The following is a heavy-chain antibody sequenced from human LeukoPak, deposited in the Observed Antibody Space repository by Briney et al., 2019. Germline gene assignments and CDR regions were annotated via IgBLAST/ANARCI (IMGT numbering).Heavy chain of an antibody. Sequence: GGSLRLSCVASGFIFTNFFMSWVRQAPGKGLEWVASIKHGGSEKYYVDSVRGRFTISRDNSKNTLYLQMNSLRAEDTAVYYCARDHREGAARTQRLDYWGQGTLVTVSS. CDR3: ARDHREGAARTQRLDY. D-gene: IGHD6-6*01. CDR2: IKHGGSEK. J-gene: IGHJ4*02. V-gene: IGHV3-7*01. CDR1: GFIFTNFF.